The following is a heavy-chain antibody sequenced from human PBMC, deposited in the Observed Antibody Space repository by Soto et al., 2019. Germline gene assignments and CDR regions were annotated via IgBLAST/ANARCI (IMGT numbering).Heavy chain of an antibody. Sequence: QITLKESGPTLVKPTQTLTLTCTFSGFSLSTSGVGVGWIRQPPGKALEWLTLIYWDDDKRYSPSLKSRLTITKDTPKNQVVLTMTNMDPVDTATYYCARSWFNNSWYEFQHLGQCTLVIVTS. V-gene: IGHV2-5*02. D-gene: IGHD6-13*01. J-gene: IGHJ1*01. CDR3: ARSWFNNSWYEFQH. CDR2: IYWDDDK. CDR1: GFSLSTSGVG.